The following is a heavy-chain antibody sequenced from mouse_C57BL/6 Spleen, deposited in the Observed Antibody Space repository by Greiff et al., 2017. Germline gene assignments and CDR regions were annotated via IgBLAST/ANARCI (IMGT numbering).Heavy chain of an antibody. J-gene: IGHJ2*01. CDR2: IYPSDSET. CDR1: GYTFTSYW. V-gene: IGHV1-61*01. Sequence: QVQLQQPGAELVRPGSSVKLSCKASGYTFTSYWMDWVKQRPGQGLEWIGNIYPSDSETHYNQKFKDKATLTVDKSSSTAYMQLSSLTSEDSAVYYSARSLDSSGSFDYGGQGTTLTVSS. CDR3: ARSLDSSGSFDY. D-gene: IGHD3-2*02.